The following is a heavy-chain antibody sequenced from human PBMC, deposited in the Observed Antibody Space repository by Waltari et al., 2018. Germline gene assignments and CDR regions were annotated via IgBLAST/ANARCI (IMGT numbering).Heavy chain of an antibody. CDR1: GYTFTSYA. D-gene: IGHD3-22*01. V-gene: IGHV1-3*01. CDR3: ARSAYYYDSSGYYLDAFDI. J-gene: IGHJ3*02. CDR2: INAGNGNT. Sequence: QVQLVQSGAEVKKPGASVKVSCKASGYTFTSYAMNWVRQAPGQRLEWMGWINAGNGNTKYSQKFQGRVTITRDTSASTAYMELSSLRSEDTAVYYCARSAYYYDSSGYYLDAFDIWGQGTMVTVSS.